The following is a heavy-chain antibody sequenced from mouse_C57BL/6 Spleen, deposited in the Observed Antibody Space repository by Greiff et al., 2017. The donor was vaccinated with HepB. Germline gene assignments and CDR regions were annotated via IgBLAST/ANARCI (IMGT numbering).Heavy chain of an antibody. V-gene: IGHV1-80*01. Sequence: VQLQQSGAELVKPGASVKISCKASGYAFSSYWMHWVKQRPGKGLEWIGQIYPGDGDTNYNGKFKGKATLTADKSSSTAYMQLSSLTSEDSAVYACARSDGTYAMDYWGQGTSVTVSS. J-gene: IGHJ4*01. CDR1: GYAFSSYW. CDR3: ARSDGTYAMDY. CDR2: IYPGDGDT. D-gene: IGHD2-1*01.